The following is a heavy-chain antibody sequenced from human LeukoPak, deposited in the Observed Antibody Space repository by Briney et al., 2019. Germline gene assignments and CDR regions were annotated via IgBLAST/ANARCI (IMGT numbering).Heavy chain of an antibody. CDR2: ISWNSGSI. V-gene: IGHV3-9*01. J-gene: IGHJ6*02. CDR3: AKDIGCSSTSCNLATSLELQLDSLSGGYDYGMDV. Sequence: RPGGSLRLSCAASGFTFDDYAMHWVRQAPGKGLEWVSGISWNSGSIGYADSVKGRFTISRDNAKNSLYLQMNSLRAEDTALYYCAKDIGCSSTSCNLATSLELQLDSLSGGYDYGMDVWGQGTTVTVSS. CDR1: GFTFDDYA. D-gene: IGHD2-2*01.